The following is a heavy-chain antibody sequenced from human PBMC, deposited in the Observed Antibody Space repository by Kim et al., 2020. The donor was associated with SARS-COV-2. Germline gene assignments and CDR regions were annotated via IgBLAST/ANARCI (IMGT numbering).Heavy chain of an antibody. J-gene: IGHJ4*02. D-gene: IGHD6-19*01. Sequence: NYTPSLKSRVTISVDTSKNPFSLKLSSVTAADTAVYYCARVHSSGWLIDYWGQGTLVTVSS. CDR3: ARVHSSGWLIDY. V-gene: IGHV4-59*01.